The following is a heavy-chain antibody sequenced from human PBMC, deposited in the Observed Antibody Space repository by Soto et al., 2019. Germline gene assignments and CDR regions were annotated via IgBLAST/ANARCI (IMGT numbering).Heavy chain of an antibody. J-gene: IGHJ4*02. CDR2: IYYSGST. CDR1: GGSISSSSYY. V-gene: IGHV4-39*01. D-gene: IGHD5-18*01. CDR3: ARVDTAMVGFLDY. Sequence: QLLESGPGLVKPSETLSLTCTVSGGSISSSSYYWGWIRQPPGKGLEWIGSIYYSGSTYYNPSLKSRVTISVDTSKNQFSLKLSSVTAADTAVYYCARVDTAMVGFLDYWGQGTLVTVSS.